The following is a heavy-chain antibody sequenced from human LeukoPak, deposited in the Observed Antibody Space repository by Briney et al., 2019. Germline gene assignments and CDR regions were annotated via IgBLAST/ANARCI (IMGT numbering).Heavy chain of an antibody. CDR1: GFTVSSNY. J-gene: IGHJ4*02. CDR3: ARESAAAGRFYFDY. D-gene: IGHD6-13*01. CDR2: IYSGGST. Sequence: GGSLRLSCAASGFTVSSNYMSWVRQAPGKGLEWVSVIYSGGSTYYADSVKGRFTISRDNSKNTLYLQMNSLRAEDTAVYYCARESAAAGRFYFDYWGQGTLVTVSS. V-gene: IGHV3-66*01.